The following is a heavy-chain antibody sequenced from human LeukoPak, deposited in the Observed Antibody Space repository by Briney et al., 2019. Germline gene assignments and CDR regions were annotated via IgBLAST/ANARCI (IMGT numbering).Heavy chain of an antibody. CDR3: AKGFDWLPEHDAFDI. V-gene: IGHV3-23*01. CDR2: ISGSGGST. Sequence: GGSLRLSCAASGFTFSSYAMSWVRPAPGKGLEWVSAISGSGGSTYYADSVKGRFTISRDNSKNTLYLQMNSLRAEDTAVYYCAKGFDWLPEHDAFDIWGQGTMVTVSS. J-gene: IGHJ3*02. CDR1: GFTFSSYA. D-gene: IGHD3-9*01.